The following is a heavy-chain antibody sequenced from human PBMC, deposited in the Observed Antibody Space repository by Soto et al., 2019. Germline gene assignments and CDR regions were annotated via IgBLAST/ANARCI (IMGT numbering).Heavy chain of an antibody. CDR3: ARHFGTTVAVDY. CDR2: IDPSDSYT. D-gene: IGHD4-17*01. J-gene: IGHJ4*02. CDR1: GYSFTSYW. Sequence: DSLKISCQGSGYSFTSYWISWVRQMPGKGLEWMGRIDPSDSYTNYSPSFQGHVTISADKSISTAYLQWSSLKASDTAMYYCARHFGTTVAVDYWGQGTLVTVSS. V-gene: IGHV5-10-1*01.